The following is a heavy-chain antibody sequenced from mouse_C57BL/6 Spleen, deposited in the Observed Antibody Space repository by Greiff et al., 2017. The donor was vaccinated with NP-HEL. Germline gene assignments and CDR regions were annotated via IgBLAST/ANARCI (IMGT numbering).Heavy chain of an antibody. V-gene: IGHV5-4*03. CDR1: GFTFSSYA. CDR2: ISDGGSYT. J-gene: IGHJ2*01. D-gene: IGHD2-3*01. Sequence: EVKLVESGGGLVKPGGSLKLSCAASGFTFSSYAMSWVRQTPEKRLEWVATISDGGSYTYYPDNVKGRFTISRDNAKNNLYLQMSHLMSEDTAMYYCARADGYYPYYFDYWGQGTTLTVSS. CDR3: ARADGYYPYYFDY.